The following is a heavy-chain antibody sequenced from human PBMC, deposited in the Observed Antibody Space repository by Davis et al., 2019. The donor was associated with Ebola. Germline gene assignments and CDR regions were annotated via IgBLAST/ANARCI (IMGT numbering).Heavy chain of an antibody. CDR2: IFYTGST. CDR1: GGSISTTSYY. CDR3: ARDPDY. J-gene: IGHJ4*02. Sequence: MPSETLSLTCTVSGGSISTTSYYWGWIRQPPGKGLEWIGSIFYTGSTFSNPSLKSRVSISVDTSKNQFSLKLSSVTAADTAVYFCARDPDYWGQGTLVTVSS. V-gene: IGHV4-39*02.